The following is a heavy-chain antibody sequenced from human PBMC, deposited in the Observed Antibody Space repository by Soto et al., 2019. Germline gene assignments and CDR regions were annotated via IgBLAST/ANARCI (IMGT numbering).Heavy chain of an antibody. CDR3: ARAESNQGYCSGGSCYSVDY. V-gene: IGHV1-18*01. Sequence: ASVKVSCKASGYTFTSYGISWVRQAPGQGLEWMGWISAYNGNTNYAQKLQGRVTMTTDTSTSTAYMELRSLRSDDTAVYYCARAESNQGYCSGGSCYSVDYWGQGTLVTVSS. D-gene: IGHD2-15*01. CDR1: GYTFTSYG. CDR2: ISAYNGNT. J-gene: IGHJ4*02.